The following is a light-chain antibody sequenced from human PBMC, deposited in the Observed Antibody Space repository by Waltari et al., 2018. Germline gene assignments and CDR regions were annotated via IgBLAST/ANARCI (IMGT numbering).Light chain of an antibody. V-gene: IGKV3-20*01. CDR2: GAS. Sequence: EVVLTQSPATLSLSPGESATLSCRASQSLTKRYLAWYQQKPGHAPRLLIYGASSRDAGIPDRFSGSGSGTDFTLIISRLEPDDFAVYYCQQYGSSILYTFGQGTKLEIK. J-gene: IGKJ2*01. CDR3: QQYGSSILYT. CDR1: QSLTKRY.